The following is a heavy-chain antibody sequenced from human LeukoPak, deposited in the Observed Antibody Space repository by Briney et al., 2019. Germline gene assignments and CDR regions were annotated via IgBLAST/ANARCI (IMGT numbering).Heavy chain of an antibody. D-gene: IGHD2-2*01. J-gene: IGHJ4*02. Sequence: PGGSLRLSCVASGFTFSSYAMSWVRQAPGKGLEWVSAISGSGGSTYYADSVKGRFTISRDNSKNTLYLQMNSLRAEDTAVYYCAKDLGGYCSSTSCLLLFDYWGQGTLVTVSS. CDR3: AKDLGGYCSSTSCLLLFDY. CDR2: ISGSGGST. CDR1: GFTFSSYA. V-gene: IGHV3-23*01.